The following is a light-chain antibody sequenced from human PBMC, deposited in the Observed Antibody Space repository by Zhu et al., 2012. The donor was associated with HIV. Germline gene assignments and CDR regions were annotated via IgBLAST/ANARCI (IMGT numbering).Light chain of an antibody. J-gene: IGKJ5*01. CDR2: ATS. CDR1: QGIRNS. Sequence: DIRMTQSPSSLSASVGDRVTITCRASQGIRNSLAWYQQKPGKAPKLLLYATSSLESGVPSRFSGSGSGTDYTLTISSLQPEDFATYYCQQYDRTPPTFGQGTRLEIK. V-gene: IGKV1-NL1*01. CDR3: QQYDRTPPT.